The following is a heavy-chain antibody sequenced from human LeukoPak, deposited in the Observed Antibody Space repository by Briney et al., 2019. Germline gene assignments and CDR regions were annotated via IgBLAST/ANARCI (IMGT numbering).Heavy chain of an antibody. CDR3: ARGPPPYCSGDRCYCFLYFHY. CDR1: GYTFTSYD. J-gene: IGHJ1*01. D-gene: IGHD2-15*01. CDR2: MNPNSGNT. V-gene: IGHV1-8*01. Sequence: GASVTVSFKASGYTFTSYDSNWVRQATGQGLEWMGWMNPNSGNTGYAQKFQGRVTMTRDTSISTAYLELTTLRSADTAVYYCARGPPPYCSGDRCYCFLYFHYWGQGTLVTVSS.